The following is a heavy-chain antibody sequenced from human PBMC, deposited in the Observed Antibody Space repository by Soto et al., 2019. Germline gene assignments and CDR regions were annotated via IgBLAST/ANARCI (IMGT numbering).Heavy chain of an antibody. Sequence: PGGSLRLSCAASGFTFSSYGMHWVRQAPGKGLEWVAVISYDGSNKYYADSVKGRFTISRDNSKNTLYLQMNSLRAEDTAVYYCAKDLLQGGYDGLHYYGMDVWGQGTTVTVSS. CDR2: ISYDGSNK. V-gene: IGHV3-30*18. D-gene: IGHD5-12*01. CDR1: GFTFSSYG. CDR3: AKDLLQGGYDGLHYYGMDV. J-gene: IGHJ6*02.